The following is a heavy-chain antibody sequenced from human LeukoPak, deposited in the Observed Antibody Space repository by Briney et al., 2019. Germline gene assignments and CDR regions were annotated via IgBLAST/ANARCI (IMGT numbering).Heavy chain of an antibody. CDR2: INPNSGGT. Sequence: ASVKVSCKASGYTFTGYYMHWVRHAPGQGLEWMGWINPNSGGTNYAQKFQGRVTMTRDTSISTAYMELSRLRSDDTAVYYCARGRDIVVVPAARFDPWGQGTLVTVSS. D-gene: IGHD2-2*01. CDR3: ARGRDIVVVPAARFDP. J-gene: IGHJ5*02. CDR1: GYTFTGYY. V-gene: IGHV1-2*02.